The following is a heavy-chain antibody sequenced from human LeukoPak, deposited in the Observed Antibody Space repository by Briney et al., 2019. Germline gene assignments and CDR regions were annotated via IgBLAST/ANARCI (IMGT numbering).Heavy chain of an antibody. Sequence: PGESLKISCKGSGYSFTSYWIGWVRQMPGKGLEWMGIIYPGDSDTRYSPSFQGQVTISADKSISTAYPQWSSLKASDTAMYYCARPTAGIAVAGPLTYYFDYWGQGTLVTVSS. V-gene: IGHV5-51*01. CDR3: ARPTAGIAVAGPLTYYFDY. CDR1: GYSFTSYW. J-gene: IGHJ4*02. D-gene: IGHD6-19*01. CDR2: IYPGDSDT.